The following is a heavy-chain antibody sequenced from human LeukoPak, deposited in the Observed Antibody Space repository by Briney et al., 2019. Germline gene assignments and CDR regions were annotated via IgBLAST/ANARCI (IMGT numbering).Heavy chain of an antibody. D-gene: IGHD2-2*01. Sequence: SETLSLTCAVYGGSLSGYYWSWIRQPPGKGLEWIGEINHSGSTNYNPSLKSRVTISVDTSKNRFSLKLSSVTAADTAVYYCARGRSAADIVVVPAAKANFDIWGQGTMVTVSS. CDR2: INHSGST. CDR1: GGSLSGYY. J-gene: IGHJ3*02. CDR3: ARGRSAADIVVVPAAKANFDI. V-gene: IGHV4-34*01.